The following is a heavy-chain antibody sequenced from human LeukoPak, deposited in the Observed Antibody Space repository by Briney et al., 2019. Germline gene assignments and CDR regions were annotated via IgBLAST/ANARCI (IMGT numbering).Heavy chain of an antibody. CDR3: ARDGAYYDSSGTDY. J-gene: IGHJ4*02. D-gene: IGHD3-22*01. V-gene: IGHV1-2*02. Sequence: EASVKVSCKASGYTFTGYYMHWVRQAPGQGLEWMGWINPNSGGTNYAQKFQGRVTMARDTSISTAYMELSRLRSDDTAVYYCARDGAYYDSSGTDYWGQGTLVTVSS. CDR1: GYTFTGYY. CDR2: INPNSGGT.